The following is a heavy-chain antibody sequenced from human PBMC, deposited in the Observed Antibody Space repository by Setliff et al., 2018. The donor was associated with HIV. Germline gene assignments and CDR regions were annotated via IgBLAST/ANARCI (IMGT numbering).Heavy chain of an antibody. CDR2: VFSTGSL. J-gene: IGHJ5*02. CDR3: ARSFGDSWSGDRPHNYFDP. D-gene: IGHD4-4*01. V-gene: IGHV4-39*02. Sequence: SETLSLTCSVSGVSISSSRFYWAWIRQSPGKGLEWIGSVFSTGSLYYNPSLRGRITISIDASENHFTLRLTPVTAEDTALYFCARSFGDSWSGDRPHNYFDPWGQGTLVTSPQ. CDR1: GVSISSSRFY.